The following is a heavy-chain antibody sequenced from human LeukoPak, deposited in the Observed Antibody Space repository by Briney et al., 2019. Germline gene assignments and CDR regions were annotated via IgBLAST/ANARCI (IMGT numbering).Heavy chain of an antibody. CDR3: ARGGYGDSSLDV. D-gene: IGHD4-17*01. CDR2: ISYDGSNK. CDR1: GFTFSSYA. V-gene: IGHV3-30-3*01. Sequence: PGGSLRLSCAASGFTFSSYAMHWVRQAPGKGLEWVAVISYDGSNKYYADSVKGRFTISRDNSKNTLYLQMNSLRAEDTAVYYCARGGYGDSSLDVWGQGTTVTVSS. J-gene: IGHJ6*02.